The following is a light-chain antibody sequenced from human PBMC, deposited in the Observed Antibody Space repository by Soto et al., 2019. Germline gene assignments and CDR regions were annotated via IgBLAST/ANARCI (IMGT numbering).Light chain of an antibody. CDR2: KGT. V-gene: IGLV2-23*01. Sequence: QSALAQPASVSGSPGQSVTISCTGTSSDVGAYNSVSWYQQHPDKAPQLMIYKGTQRPSGVSNRFSGSTSGNAASLTISGLQAGDEPDYFCCSSAPESTYVFGTGAKVTV. J-gene: IGLJ1*01. CDR3: CSSAPESTYV. CDR1: SSDVGAYNS.